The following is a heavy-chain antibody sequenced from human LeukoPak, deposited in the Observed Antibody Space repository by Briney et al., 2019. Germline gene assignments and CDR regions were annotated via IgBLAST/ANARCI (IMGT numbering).Heavy chain of an antibody. V-gene: IGHV4-34*01. CDR3: ARGGNNQSKYRNNWFDP. D-gene: IGHD2/OR15-2a*01. J-gene: IGHJ5*02. Sequence: PSETLSLTCAVYGGSFSGYYWSWIRQPPGKGLEWIGEINHSGSTNYNPSLKSRVTISVDTSKNQFPLKLSSVTAADTAVYYCARGGNNQSKYRNNWFDPWGQGTLVTVSS. CDR2: INHSGST. CDR1: GGSFSGYY.